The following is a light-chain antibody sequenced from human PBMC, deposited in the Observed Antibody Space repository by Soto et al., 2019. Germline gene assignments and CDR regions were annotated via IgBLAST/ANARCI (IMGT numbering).Light chain of an antibody. CDR1: QSVSSN. V-gene: IGKV3-11*01. Sequence: EIVMSQSPATLSVHPGERATLSWRASQSVSSNLAWYQQKPGQAPRLLVYDASSRATGIPARFSGSGSGTDFALTISSLEPEDFAVYYCQQRSNWPSITFGQGTRLEI. CDR3: QQRSNWPSIT. CDR2: DAS. J-gene: IGKJ5*01.